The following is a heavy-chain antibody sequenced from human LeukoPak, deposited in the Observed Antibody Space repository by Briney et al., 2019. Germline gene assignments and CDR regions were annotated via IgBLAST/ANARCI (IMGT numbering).Heavy chain of an antibody. CDR1: GFTFSNAW. J-gene: IGHJ4*02. D-gene: IGHD1-14*01. Sequence: GGSLRLSCAASGFTFSNAWMSCVRQAPGKGLEWVGRIKSRSDGGTTDYAAPVKGRFTISRDDSKNTLYLEINSLKTEDTAVYYCTTAPAGTDYWGQGTLVTVSS. CDR2: IKSRSDGGTT. V-gene: IGHV3-15*01. CDR3: TTAPAGTDY.